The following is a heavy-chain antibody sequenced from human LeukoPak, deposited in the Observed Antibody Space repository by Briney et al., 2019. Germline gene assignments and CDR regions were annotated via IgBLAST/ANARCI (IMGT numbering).Heavy chain of an antibody. D-gene: IGHD1-26*01. Sequence: GGSLRLSCAASGFTFSSYGMHWVRQAPGKGLEWVAVISYDGSNKYYADSVKGRLTISRDNSKNTLYLQMNSLRAEDTALNYCVRVAQVGPPFDIWGQGTMVTVSS. V-gene: IGHV3-30*03. CDR2: ISYDGSNK. J-gene: IGHJ3*02. CDR3: VRVAQVGPPFDI. CDR1: GFTFSSYG.